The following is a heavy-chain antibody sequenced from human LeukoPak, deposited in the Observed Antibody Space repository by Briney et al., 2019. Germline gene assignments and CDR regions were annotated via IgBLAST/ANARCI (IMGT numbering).Heavy chain of an antibody. V-gene: IGHV4-31*03. CDR3: ARGQSGYYGAFDI. J-gene: IGHJ3*02. Sequence: PSETLSLTCTVSGGSISSGGYYWSWIRQHPGKGLEWIGYIYYSGSTYYNPSLKSRVTISVDTSKNQFSLKLSSVTAADTAVYYCARGQSGYYGAFDIWGQGTMVTVSS. D-gene: IGHD3-22*01. CDR2: IYYSGST. CDR1: GGSISSGGYY.